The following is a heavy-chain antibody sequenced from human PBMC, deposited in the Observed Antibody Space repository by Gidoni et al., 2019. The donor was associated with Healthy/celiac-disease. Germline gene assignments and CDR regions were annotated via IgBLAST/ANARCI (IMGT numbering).Heavy chain of an antibody. CDR1: GGSISSSSYY. D-gene: IGHD6-13*01. J-gene: IGHJ4*02. CDR2: IYYSGST. Sequence: QLQLQESGPGLVKPSETLSLTCTVSGGSISSSSYYWGWIRQPPGKGLEWIGSIYYSGSTYYNPSLKSRVTISVDTSKNQFSLKLSSVTAADTAVYYCARWASLDSGSSWRAPFDYWGQGTLVTVSS. CDR3: ARWASLDSGSSWRAPFDY. V-gene: IGHV4-39*01.